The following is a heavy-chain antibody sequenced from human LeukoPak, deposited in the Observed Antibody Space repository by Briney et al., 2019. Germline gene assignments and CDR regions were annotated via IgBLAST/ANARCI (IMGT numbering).Heavy chain of an antibody. V-gene: IGHV4-4*09. CDR1: GDSISSYY. D-gene: IGHD6-6*01. J-gene: IGHJ4*02. CDR2: IYTSGGT. CDR3: ARLTRLSTSPDRYYLDY. Sequence: SETLSLTCTVSGDSISSYYWSWIRQPPGKGLEWIGYIYTSGGTNYIPSLKGRVTISIDTSKNQFSLKLSSVTAADSAAYYCARLTRLSTSPDRYYLDYWGQGTLVTVSS.